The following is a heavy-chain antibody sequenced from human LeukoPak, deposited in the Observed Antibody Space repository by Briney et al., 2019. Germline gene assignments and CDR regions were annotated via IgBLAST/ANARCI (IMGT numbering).Heavy chain of an antibody. CDR3: ARASPQQAFLFDY. Sequence: PGGSLRLSCTASGFSFCDYAMSWVRQAPGKGLEGVGFIRSKAYGGATEYAASVKGRFTISRDNAKYSLYLQMNSLRAEDTAIYYCARASPQQAFLFDYWGQGTLVTVSS. J-gene: IGHJ4*02. D-gene: IGHD1/OR15-1a*01. CDR2: IRSKAYGGAT. CDR1: GFSFCDYA. V-gene: IGHV3-49*04.